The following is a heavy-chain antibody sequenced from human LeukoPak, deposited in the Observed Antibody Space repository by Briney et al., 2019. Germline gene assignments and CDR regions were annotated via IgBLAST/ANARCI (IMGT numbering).Heavy chain of an antibody. CDR2: IYYSGST. J-gene: IGHJ4*02. D-gene: IGHD1-26*01. V-gene: IGHV4-38-2*02. CDR3: ARVGATKKGNY. Sequence: SETLSLTCTVSGYSIRSGYYWGWIRQPPGKGLEWIGSIYYSGSTYYNPSLKSRVTISVDTSKNQFSLKLSSVTAADTAVYYCARVGATKKGNYWGQGTLVTVSS. CDR1: GYSIRSGYY.